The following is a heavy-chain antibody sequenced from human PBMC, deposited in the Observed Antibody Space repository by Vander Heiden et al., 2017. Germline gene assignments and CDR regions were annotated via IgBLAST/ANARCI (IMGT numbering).Heavy chain of an antibody. V-gene: IGHV3-23*01. CDR3: AGSGLPYYYYGMDV. J-gene: IGHJ6*02. CDR2: ISGSGGST. D-gene: IGHD1-26*01. CDR1: GFTFGSYA. Sequence: EVQLFESGGGLVQPGWSLRLSCSASGFTFGSYAMSWVRQAPGKGLEWVSAISGSGGSTYYADSVKGRFTISRDNSKNTMYLQMNSLRAEDTAVYYCAGSGLPYYYYGMDVWGQGTTVTVSS.